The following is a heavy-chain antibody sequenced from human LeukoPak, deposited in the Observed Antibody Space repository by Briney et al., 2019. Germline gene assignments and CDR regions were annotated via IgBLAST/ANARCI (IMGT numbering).Heavy chain of an antibody. J-gene: IGHJ3*02. CDR2: ISGSGGST. Sequence: PGGSLRLSCAASGFTFSSYAMSWVRQAPGKGLEWVSAISGSGGSTYYADSVKGRFTISRDNSKNTLYLQMNSLRAEDTAVYYCAYQWLLGGAFDIWGQGTMVTVSS. V-gene: IGHV3-23*01. CDR3: AYQWLLGGAFDI. CDR1: GFTFSSYA. D-gene: IGHD6-19*01.